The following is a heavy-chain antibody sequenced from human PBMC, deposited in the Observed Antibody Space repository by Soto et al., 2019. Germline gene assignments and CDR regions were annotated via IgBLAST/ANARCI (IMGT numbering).Heavy chain of an antibody. D-gene: IGHD2-21*02. CDR1: GYTFTSYA. CDR3: ARIIVVVTALDY. J-gene: IGHJ4*02. CDR2: TNAGNGNT. V-gene: IGHV1-3*05. Sequence: QVQLVQSGAEEKKPGASVKVSCKASGYTFTSYAMHWVRQAPGQRLEWMGWTNAGNGNTKYSQKFQGRVTITKDTSASTAYMELSSLRSEGTAVYYCARIIVVVTALDYWGQGTLVTVSS.